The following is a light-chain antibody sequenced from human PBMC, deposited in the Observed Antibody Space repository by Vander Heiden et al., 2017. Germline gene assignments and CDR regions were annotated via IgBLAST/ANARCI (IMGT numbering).Light chain of an antibody. J-gene: IGLJ2*01. V-gene: IGLV1-40*01. CDR3: QSYDSSLRCVV. CDR1: SSNSGAGYD. CDR2: GNN. Sequence: VLTQPPSVSGPRRQRVTIYCTGTSSNSGAGYDVHWYQQLPGTAPKLLIYGNNSRPSGVPDRFSGSKSGTSASLAITGLQAEDEADYYCQSYDSSLRCVVFGGGTKLTVL.